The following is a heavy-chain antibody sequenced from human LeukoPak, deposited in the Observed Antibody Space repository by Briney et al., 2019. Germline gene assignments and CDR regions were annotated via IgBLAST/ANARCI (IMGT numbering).Heavy chain of an antibody. CDR1: GGSISSYY. Sequence: TSETLSLTCTVSGGSISSYYWSWIRQPPGKGLEWIGYIYYSGSTNYNPSLKSRVTISVDTSKNQFSLKLISVTAADTAVYYCARDHPTGLNVTPWYFDLWGRGTLVTVSS. J-gene: IGHJ2*01. D-gene: IGHD4-17*01. V-gene: IGHV4-59*01. CDR3: ARDHPTGLNVTPWYFDL. CDR2: IYYSGST.